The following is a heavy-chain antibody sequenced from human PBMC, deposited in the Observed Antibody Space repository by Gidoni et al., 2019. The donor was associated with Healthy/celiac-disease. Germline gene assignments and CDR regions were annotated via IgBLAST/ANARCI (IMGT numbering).Heavy chain of an antibody. D-gene: IGHD3-22*01. CDR3: ANPLSDSSGYHDAFDI. J-gene: IGHJ3*02. V-gene: IGHV3-23*01. CDR1: GFTFSSSA. CDR2: ISGSGGST. Sequence: EVQLLESGGGLVQPGGSLRLSCAASGFTFSSSAMCWVRQAPGTGLEWVSAISGSGGSTYYADSVKGRFTISRDNSKNTLYLQMNSLRAEDTAVYYCANPLSDSSGYHDAFDIWGQGTMVTVSS.